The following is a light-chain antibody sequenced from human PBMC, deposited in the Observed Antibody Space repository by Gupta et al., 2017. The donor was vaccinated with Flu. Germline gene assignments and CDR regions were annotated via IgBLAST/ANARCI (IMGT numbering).Light chain of an antibody. CDR2: LGS. J-gene: IGKJ4*01. CDR3: MQTIRSPPLI. V-gene: IGKV2-28*01. Sequence: QLLIYLGSSRASGVPDRFSGSGSGTNFTLQISRVEAEDVGIYYCMQTIRSPPLIFGGGTKVELK.